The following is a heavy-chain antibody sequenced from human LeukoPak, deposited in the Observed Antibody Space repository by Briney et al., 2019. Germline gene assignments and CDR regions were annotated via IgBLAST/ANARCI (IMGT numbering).Heavy chain of an antibody. CDR3: AKMPNSIVVVPAATYFDY. Sequence: AGGSLGLSCAASGFTFSSYAMSWVRQAPGKGLEWVSAISGSGGSTYYADSVKGRFTISRDNSKNTLYLQMNSLRAEDTAVYYCAKMPNSIVVVPAATYFDYWGQGTLVTVSS. D-gene: IGHD2-2*01. CDR2: ISGSGGST. V-gene: IGHV3-23*01. CDR1: GFTFSSYA. J-gene: IGHJ4*02.